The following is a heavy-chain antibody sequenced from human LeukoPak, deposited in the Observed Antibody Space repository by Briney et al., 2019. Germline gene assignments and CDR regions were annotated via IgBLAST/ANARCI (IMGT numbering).Heavy chain of an antibody. J-gene: IGHJ6*03. Sequence: GGSLRLSCAASGFTFSSYGMHWVRQAPGKGLEWVAVISYDGSNKYYADSVKGRFTISRDNSKNTLYLQMNSLRAEDTAVYYCAKVGIAVAGYHYYYYMDVWGEGTTVTVSS. CDR3: AKVGIAVAGYHYYYYMDV. CDR2: ISYDGSNK. V-gene: IGHV3-30*18. D-gene: IGHD6-19*01. CDR1: GFTFSSYG.